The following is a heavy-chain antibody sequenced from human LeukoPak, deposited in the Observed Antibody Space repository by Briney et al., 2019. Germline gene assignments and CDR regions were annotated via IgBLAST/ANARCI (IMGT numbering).Heavy chain of an antibody. J-gene: IGHJ5*02. CDR1: GGSISSSSYY. V-gene: IGHV4-39*07. CDR3: ARFVKDYTSTRFDP. Sequence: SETLSLTCTVSGGSISSSSYYWGWIRQPPGKGLEWIGSIYYSGSTYYNPSLKSRVTISVDTSKNQFSLKLSSVTAADTAVYYCARFVKDYTSTRFDPWGQGTLVTVSS. CDR2: IYYSGST. D-gene: IGHD4-11*01.